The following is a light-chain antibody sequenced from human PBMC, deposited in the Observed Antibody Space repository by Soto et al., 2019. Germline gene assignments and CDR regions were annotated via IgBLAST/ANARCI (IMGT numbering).Light chain of an antibody. J-gene: IGKJ5*01. Sequence: EIVLTQSPASLSLSPGERATLSCRASQSVGSFLAWYQQKPGQAPRLLIYDTSIRATGIPARFSGSGSGTDFTLTISRLEPEDFAVYYCQQRNSWPPTFTFGQGTRLEIK. V-gene: IGKV3-11*01. CDR3: QQRNSWPPTFT. CDR1: QSVGSF. CDR2: DTS.